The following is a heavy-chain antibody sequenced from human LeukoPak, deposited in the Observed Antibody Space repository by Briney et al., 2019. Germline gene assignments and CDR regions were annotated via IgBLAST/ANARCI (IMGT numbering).Heavy chain of an antibody. CDR1: GYTFTGYY. D-gene: IGHD2-21*02. CDR2: INPNSGGT. CDR3: ARATYCGGDSYPPDY. V-gene: IGHV1-2*02. Sequence: GASVKISCKASGYTFTGYYMHWVRQAPGQGLEWMGWINPNSGGTNYAQKFQGRVTMTRDTSISTAYMELSRLRSDDTAVYYCARATYCGGDSYPPDYWGQGTLVTVSS. J-gene: IGHJ4*02.